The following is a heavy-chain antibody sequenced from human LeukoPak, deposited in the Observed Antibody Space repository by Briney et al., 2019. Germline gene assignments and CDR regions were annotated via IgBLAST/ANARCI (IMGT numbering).Heavy chain of an antibody. Sequence: AETLSLTCTVSGGSISSSSYYWGWLRQPPGKGLEGIGSIYYSGSTYYNPSLKSRVTISVDTSKNQFSLQLSSVTAADTAVYYCARHVSRRVFGVVIPLDYWGQGTLVTVSS. D-gene: IGHD3-3*01. CDR2: IYYSGST. J-gene: IGHJ4*02. V-gene: IGHV4-39*01. CDR3: ARHVSRRVFGVVIPLDY. CDR1: GGSISSSSYY.